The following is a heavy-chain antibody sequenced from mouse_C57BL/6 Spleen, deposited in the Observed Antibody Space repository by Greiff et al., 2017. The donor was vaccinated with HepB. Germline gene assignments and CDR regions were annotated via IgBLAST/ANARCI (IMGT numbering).Heavy chain of an antibody. V-gene: IGHV10-1*01. CDR3: VRHDAYFDY. Sequence: GGGLVQPKGSLKHSCAASGFSFNTYAMNWVRQAPGKGLEWVARIRSKSNNYATYYADSVKDRFTISRDDSESMLYLQMNNLETEGTAMYYCVRHDAYFDYWGQGTTLTVSS. J-gene: IGHJ2*01. D-gene: IGHD2-3*01. CDR1: GFSFNTYA. CDR2: IRSKSNNYAT.